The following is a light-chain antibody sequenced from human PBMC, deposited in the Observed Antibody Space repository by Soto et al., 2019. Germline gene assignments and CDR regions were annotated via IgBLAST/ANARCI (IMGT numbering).Light chain of an antibody. V-gene: IGKV3-15*01. Sequence: EIVLTQSPATLSVSPGERVTLSCRASQSISTNLAWHQQKPGQPPRLLIYGASTTATGVPARFSGSGFGTEFTLTISSLQSEDFAVYYCQRYDDWPYTFGQGTKLEIK. CDR2: GAS. J-gene: IGKJ2*01. CDR3: QRYDDWPYT. CDR1: QSISTN.